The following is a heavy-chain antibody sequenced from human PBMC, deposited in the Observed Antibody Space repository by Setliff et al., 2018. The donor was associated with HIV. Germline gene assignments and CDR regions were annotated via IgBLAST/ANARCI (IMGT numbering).Heavy chain of an antibody. J-gene: IGHJ3*02. CDR2: ISGSGDST. CDR1: GFTFSSYA. CDR3: ARSRSTRDAFDT. D-gene: IGHD2-2*01. Sequence: GSLRLSCAASGFTFSSYAITWVRQAPGKGLEWVSAISGSGDSTFYADSVQGRFTISRDNSKNTLYLDMNTLRAEDTALYYCARSRSTRDAFDTWGQGTMVTVSS. V-gene: IGHV3-23*01.